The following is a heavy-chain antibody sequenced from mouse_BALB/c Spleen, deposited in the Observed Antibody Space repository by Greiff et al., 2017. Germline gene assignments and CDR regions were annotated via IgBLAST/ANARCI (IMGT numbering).Heavy chain of an antibody. Sequence: DVQLQESGTVLARPGASVKMSCKASGYSFTSYWMHWVKQRPGQGLEWIGAIYPGNSDTSYNQKFKGKAKLTAVTSASTAYMELSSLTNEDSAVYYCTKEMGQYYFDYWGQGTTLTVSS. CDR3: TKEMGQYYFDY. CDR2: IYPGNSDT. V-gene: IGHV1-5*01. CDR1: GYSFTSYW. J-gene: IGHJ2*01. D-gene: IGHD3-3*01.